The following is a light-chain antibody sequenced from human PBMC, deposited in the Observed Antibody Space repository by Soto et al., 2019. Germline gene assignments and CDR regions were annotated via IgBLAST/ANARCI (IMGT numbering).Light chain of an antibody. CDR2: AAS. CDR3: PELNTYPIT. J-gene: IGKJ5*01. Sequence: DIQLTQSPSFLSASVGDRVTITCRASQVISSYLAWYQQKPGKAPKLLIYAASTLQSGVPSRLSGSGSGTDFSLTIRSLQPEDFATYYCPELNTYPITFGHGTRLEIK. V-gene: IGKV1-9*01. CDR1: QVISSY.